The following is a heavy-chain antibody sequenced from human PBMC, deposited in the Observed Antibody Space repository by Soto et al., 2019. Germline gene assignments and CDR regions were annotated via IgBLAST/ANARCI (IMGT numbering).Heavy chain of an antibody. CDR2: IWNDGSKK. CDR3: VTGNLNFFDY. V-gene: IGHV3-33*01. CDR1: GFTFRTFG. D-gene: IGHD1-1*01. J-gene: IGHJ4*02. Sequence: QVLLVETGGGVVQPGRSLRLSCAASGFTFRTFGMHWVRQAPGKGLEWVSVIWNDGSKKFYADSVKGRFTISRDNSNNTLDLQMDSLRPEDTAVYYCVTGNLNFFDYWGQGTLVTVSS.